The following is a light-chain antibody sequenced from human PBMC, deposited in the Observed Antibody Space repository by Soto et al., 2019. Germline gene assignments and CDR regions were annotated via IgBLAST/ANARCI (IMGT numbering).Light chain of an antibody. Sequence: QSALTQPRSVSGSLGQSVTISCTGTSSDVGGYNYVSWYQQHPGKAPKLMIFDVSKRPSGVPDRFSGSKSANTASLTISGLQAEDEADYYCCSYAGSYTYVFGTGTKVTVL. CDR3: CSYAGSYTYV. CDR1: SSDVGGYNY. V-gene: IGLV2-11*01. J-gene: IGLJ1*01. CDR2: DVS.